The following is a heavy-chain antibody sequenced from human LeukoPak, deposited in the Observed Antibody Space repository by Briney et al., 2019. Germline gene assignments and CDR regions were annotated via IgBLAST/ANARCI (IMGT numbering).Heavy chain of an antibody. CDR2: ISGSGDST. CDR1: GFTFSSYA. Sequence: GGSLRLSCAGAGFTFSSYAMSWVRQAQGKGLEWVAAISGSGDSTYYADSVKGRFTISRDNSKNTLYLQMNSLRAEDTAVYYCAKEITMIVVVSDWGQGTLVTVSS. CDR3: AKEITMIVVVSD. D-gene: IGHD3-22*01. J-gene: IGHJ4*02. V-gene: IGHV3-23*01.